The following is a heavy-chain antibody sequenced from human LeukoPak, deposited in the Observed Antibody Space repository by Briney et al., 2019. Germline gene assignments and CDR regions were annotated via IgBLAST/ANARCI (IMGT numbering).Heavy chain of an antibody. CDR3: AKRASLVSATPWFDP. Sequence: PGASLRLSYAASGFTFSSYAMSWVRQAPGKGLEWVSDISNSGDSTYCADSVKGRFTISRDNSKNTLYLQMNNLRAEDTAVFYCAKRASLVSATPWFDPWGQGTLVTVSS. CDR2: ISNSGDST. D-gene: IGHD2-15*01. J-gene: IGHJ5*02. V-gene: IGHV3-23*01. CDR1: GFTFSSYA.